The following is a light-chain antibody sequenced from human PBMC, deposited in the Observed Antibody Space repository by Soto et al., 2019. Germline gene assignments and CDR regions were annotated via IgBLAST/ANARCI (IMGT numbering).Light chain of an antibody. J-gene: IGKJ4*01. CDR1: QSISSW. Sequence: DIQMTQSPSTLSASVGDRVTITCRASQSISSWLAWYQQKPGKAPKLLIYDASSLESGLPSRFSGSGSGTEFTLTISSLQPDDFATYYCQQYNSYPLTFGGGTQVEIK. CDR2: DAS. CDR3: QQYNSYPLT. V-gene: IGKV1-5*01.